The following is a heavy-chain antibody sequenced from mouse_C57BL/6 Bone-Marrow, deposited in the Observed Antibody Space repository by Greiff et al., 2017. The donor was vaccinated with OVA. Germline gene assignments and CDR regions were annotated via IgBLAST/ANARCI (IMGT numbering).Heavy chain of an antibody. CDR2: ILPGSGGT. J-gene: IGHJ2*01. V-gene: IGHV1-9*01. CDR3: ARYGTHY. D-gene: IGHD1-1*02. CDR1: GYTFTGYW. Sequence: QVQLQQSGAELMKPGASVKLSCKATGYTFTGYWIEWVKQRPGHGLEWIGEILPGSGGTNYNEKFKGKATFTADTPSSTAYMQLSSLTTEETDIYYCARYGTHYWGQGTTPTVSS.